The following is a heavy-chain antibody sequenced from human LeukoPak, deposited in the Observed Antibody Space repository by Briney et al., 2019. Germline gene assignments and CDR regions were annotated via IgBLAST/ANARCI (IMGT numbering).Heavy chain of an antibody. CDR2: VSGSTIISA. V-gene: IGHV3-23*01. D-gene: IGHD4-17*01. CDR1: GVTFSSYA. J-gene: IGHJ4*02. CDR3: AKGRLGTVTTALDY. Sequence: PGGSLRLSCAASGVTFSSYAMTWVRQAPGKGLEWVSTVSGSTIISAYYAVSVKGRFTISRDNSKNTLYLQMNSLRAEDTAVYYCAKGRLGTVTTALDYWGQGTLVTVSS.